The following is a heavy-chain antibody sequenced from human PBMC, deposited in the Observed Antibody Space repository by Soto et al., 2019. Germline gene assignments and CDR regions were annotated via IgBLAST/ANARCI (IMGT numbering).Heavy chain of an antibody. CDR3: AKDKSPGYGDLSAFDI. CDR2: ISGSGGST. CDR1: GFTFSSYA. D-gene: IGHD4-17*01. V-gene: IGHV3-23*01. Sequence: EVQLLESGGGLVQPGGSLRLSCAASGFTFSSYAMSWVRQAPGKGLEWVSAISGSGGSTYYADSVKGRFTISRDNSKNTLYLQMNSLRAEDTAVYYCAKDKSPGYGDLSAFDIWGQGTMVTVSS. J-gene: IGHJ3*02.